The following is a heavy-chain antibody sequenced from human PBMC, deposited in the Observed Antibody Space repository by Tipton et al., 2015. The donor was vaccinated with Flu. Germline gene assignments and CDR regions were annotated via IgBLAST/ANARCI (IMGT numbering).Heavy chain of an antibody. D-gene: IGHD2-15*01. J-gene: IGHJ3*02. CDR1: GDSISSYY. CDR3: ARGPCSGGNCYVKGAFDI. V-gene: IGHV4-4*07. Sequence: LRLSCTVSGDSISSYYWSWIRQPAGKGLEWLGRIYTSGSTNYNPSLKSRVTMSGDTYKNQFSLKLSSVTAADTAVYYCARGPCSGGNCYVKGAFDIWGQGTMVTVSS. CDR2: IYTSGST.